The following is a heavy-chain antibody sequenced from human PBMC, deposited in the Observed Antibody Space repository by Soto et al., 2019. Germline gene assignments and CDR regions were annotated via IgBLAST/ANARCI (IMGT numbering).Heavy chain of an antibody. V-gene: IGHV3-30*18. Sequence: LRLSCAASGFTFSSYGMHWVRQAPGKGLEWVAVISYDGGNKYYADSVKGRFTISRDNSKNTLYLQMNSLRAEDTAVYYCANGAVAGPFYFDYWGQGTLVTVSS. D-gene: IGHD6-19*01. CDR1: GFTFSSYG. J-gene: IGHJ4*02. CDR2: ISYDGGNK. CDR3: ANGAVAGPFYFDY.